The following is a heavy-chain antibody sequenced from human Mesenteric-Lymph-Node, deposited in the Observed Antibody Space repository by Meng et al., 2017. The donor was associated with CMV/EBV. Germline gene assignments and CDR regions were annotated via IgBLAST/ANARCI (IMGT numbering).Heavy chain of an antibody. D-gene: IGHD3-10*01. Sequence: QQQLQESGPGLVKPAEPLSPTRTFFGGSISSSSFYWGGIRQPPGKGLEWIGSIYYSGSTYYNPALKCRVTISVDTSKNQFSLKLSSVTAADTAVYYCARPHYYGSGSSPWFDPWGQGTLVTVSS. CDR1: GGSISSSSFY. J-gene: IGHJ5*02. CDR3: ARPHYYGSGSSPWFDP. CDR2: IYYSGST. V-gene: IGHV4-39*01.